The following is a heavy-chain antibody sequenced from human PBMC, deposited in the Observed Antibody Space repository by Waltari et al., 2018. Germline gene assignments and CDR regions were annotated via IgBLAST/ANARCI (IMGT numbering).Heavy chain of an antibody. D-gene: IGHD3-10*01. CDR1: GGTFSSYA. CDR2: IIPIFGTA. J-gene: IGHJ4*02. V-gene: IGHV1-69*05. Sequence: QVQLVQSGAEVKKPGSSVKVSCKASGGTFSSYAISWVRQAPGQGLEWMGVIIPIFGTANYARKFQGRVTITTDESTSTAYMELSSLRSEDTAVYYCASHNYGSGSYYIDYWGQGTLVTVSS. CDR3: ASHNYGSGSYYIDY.